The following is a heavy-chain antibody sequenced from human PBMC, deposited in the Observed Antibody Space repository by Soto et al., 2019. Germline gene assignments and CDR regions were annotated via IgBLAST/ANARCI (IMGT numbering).Heavy chain of an antibody. V-gene: IGHV5-51*01. D-gene: IGHD6-13*01. CDR3: ARHSSSWYSYYYYSMDV. CDR2: IYPGDSDT. CDR1: GYSFTSFW. J-gene: IGHJ6*02. Sequence: GESLKISSKGSGYSFTSFWIGWVRQMPGKGLEWMGIIYPGDSDTRYSPSFQGQVTISADKSISTAYLQWSSLKASDTAMYYCARHSSSWYSYYYYSMDVWGQGTTVTVSS.